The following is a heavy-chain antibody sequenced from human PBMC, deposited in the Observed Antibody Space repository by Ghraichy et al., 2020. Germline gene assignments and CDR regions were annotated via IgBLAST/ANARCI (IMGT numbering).Heavy chain of an antibody. CDR1: GFTFSSYS. V-gene: IGHV3-48*02. J-gene: IGHJ6*02. D-gene: IGHD2-15*01. CDR2: ISSSSSTI. Sequence: ESLNISCAASGFTFSSYSMNWVRQAPGKGLEWVSYISSSSSTIYYADSVKGRFTISRDNAKNSLYLQMNSLRDEDTAVYYCARDGTTVVVVAATQYYYYYGMDVWGQGTTVTVSS. CDR3: ARDGTTVVVVAATQYYYYYGMDV.